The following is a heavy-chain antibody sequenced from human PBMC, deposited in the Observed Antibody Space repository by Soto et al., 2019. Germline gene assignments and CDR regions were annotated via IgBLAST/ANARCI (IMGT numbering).Heavy chain of an antibody. Sequence: AASVKVSCKASGYTFIDSFIHWVRQAPGQGFEWMGWMNPYSGGTHFAQKFQGRVTMTRDTSISTAFLEVTRLRSDDTAVYFCARALGGYDLYGPDTWGQGTLVTVSS. CDR3: ARALGGYDLYGPDT. J-gene: IGHJ5*02. CDR2: MNPYSGGT. D-gene: IGHD5-12*01. V-gene: IGHV1-2*02. CDR1: GYTFIDSF.